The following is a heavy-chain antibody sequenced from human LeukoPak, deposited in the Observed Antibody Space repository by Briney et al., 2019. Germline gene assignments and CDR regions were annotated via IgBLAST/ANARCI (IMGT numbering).Heavy chain of an antibody. J-gene: IGHJ4*02. V-gene: IGHV1-2*02. Sequence: ASVKVSCKASGYTFTVYYMHWVRQAPGQGLEWMGWINPNSGGTNYAQKFQGRVTMTRDTSISTAYMELSRLRSDDTAVYYCARGGRRYYGSGSYYSILDYWGEGTLVTVSS. CDR3: ARGGRRYYGSGSYYSILDY. CDR1: GYTFTVYY. D-gene: IGHD3-10*01. CDR2: INPNSGGT.